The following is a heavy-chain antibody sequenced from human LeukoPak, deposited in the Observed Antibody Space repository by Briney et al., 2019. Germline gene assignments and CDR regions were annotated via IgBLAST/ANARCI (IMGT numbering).Heavy chain of an antibody. D-gene: IGHD3-16*01. Sequence: GGSLRLSCAASGFTFDNYAMHWVRQAPGKGLEWVSRISWNTGNIDYADSVKGRFTISRDNAKNSLYLQMNSLRAEDTALYYCAKGTTFDAFDMWGQGTMVTVSS. J-gene: IGHJ3*02. CDR1: GFTFDNYA. CDR2: ISWNTGNI. V-gene: IGHV3-9*01. CDR3: AKGTTFDAFDM.